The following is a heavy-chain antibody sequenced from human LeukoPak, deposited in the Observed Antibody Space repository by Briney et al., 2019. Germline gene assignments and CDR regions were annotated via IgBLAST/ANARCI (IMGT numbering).Heavy chain of an antibody. Sequence: GGSMRLSCAASGFTFSSYWMHWVRQAPGKGLVWVSRINSDGSSTTYADSVKGRFTISRDNAKNTLYLQMNSLRAEDTAVYYCAREGRVSGYDFDYWGQGTLVTVSS. CDR2: INSDGSST. CDR1: GFTFSSYW. D-gene: IGHD5-12*01. CDR3: AREGRVSGYDFDY. J-gene: IGHJ4*02. V-gene: IGHV3-74*03.